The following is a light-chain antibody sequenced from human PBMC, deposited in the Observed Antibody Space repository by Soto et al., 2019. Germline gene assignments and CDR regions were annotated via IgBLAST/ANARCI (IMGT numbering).Light chain of an antibody. CDR2: GAS. Sequence: EIVLTQSPGTLSLSPGEIATLSCRACQSVSSSYLAWYQQKPGQAAGLLIYGASTRATGFPARFSGSGSGTEFTLTISSLQSEDFAVYYCQQYNNWPITFGQGTRLEIK. V-gene: IGKV3-15*01. CDR1: QSVSSSY. CDR3: QQYNNWPIT. J-gene: IGKJ5*01.